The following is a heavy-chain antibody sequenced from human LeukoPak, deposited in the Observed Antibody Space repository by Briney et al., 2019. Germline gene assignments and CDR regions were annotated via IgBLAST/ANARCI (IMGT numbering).Heavy chain of an antibody. CDR1: GYTFTSYD. V-gene: IGHV1-8*03. Sequence: ASVKVSCKASGYTFTSYDINWVRQATGQGLEWMGWMNPNSGNTGYAQKFQGRVTITRNTSISTAYMELSSLRSEDTAVYYCARDKGSSWYRYFDYWGQGTLVTVSS. J-gene: IGHJ4*02. CDR2: MNPNSGNT. D-gene: IGHD6-13*01. CDR3: ARDKGSSWYRYFDY.